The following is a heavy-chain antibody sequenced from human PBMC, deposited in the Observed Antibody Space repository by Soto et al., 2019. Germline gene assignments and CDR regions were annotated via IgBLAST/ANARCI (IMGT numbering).Heavy chain of an antibody. Sequence: EVQLVESGGGLVKPGGSLRLSCAASGFTFSSYSMNWVRQAPGKGLEWVSSISSSSTSIYYADSVKGRFTISRDNAKNSLYLQMNSLRAEDTAVYYRAGVVDYYDPYYYYGMDVWGQGTTVTVSS. CDR2: ISSSSTSI. D-gene: IGHD3-22*01. CDR3: AGVVDYYDPYYYYGMDV. CDR1: GFTFSSYS. J-gene: IGHJ6*02. V-gene: IGHV3-21*01.